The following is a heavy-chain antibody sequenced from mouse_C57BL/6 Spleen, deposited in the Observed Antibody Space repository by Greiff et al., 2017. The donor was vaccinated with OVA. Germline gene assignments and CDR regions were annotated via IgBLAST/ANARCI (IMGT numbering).Heavy chain of an antibody. V-gene: IGHV1-62-2*01. Sequence: VQLQESGAELVKPGASVKLSCKASGYTFTEYTIHWVKQRSGQGLEWIGWFYPGSGSIKYKEKFKDKATLTADKSSSTVYMELSRLTSEDSAVYFCARHETYYYGSSYYYFDYWGQGTTLTVSS. CDR3: ARHETYYYGSSYYYFDY. J-gene: IGHJ2*01. CDR1: GYTFTEYT. CDR2: FYPGSGSI. D-gene: IGHD1-1*01.